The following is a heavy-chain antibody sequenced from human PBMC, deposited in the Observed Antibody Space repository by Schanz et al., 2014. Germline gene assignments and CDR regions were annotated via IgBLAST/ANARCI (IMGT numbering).Heavy chain of an antibody. D-gene: IGHD3-22*01. V-gene: IGHV3-23*01. CDR1: GFTFSSYT. J-gene: IGHJ4*02. CDR3: AGAFDSSGYYFDY. CDR2: ISGSGGST. Sequence: EVQLLESGGGLVRPGGSLRLSCAASGFTFSSYTMNWVRQAPGKGLEWVSTISGSGGSTVYADSVKGRFTISRDNSNNTVFLQMNSLRAEDTAVYYCAGAFDSSGYYFDYWGQGTLVTVSS.